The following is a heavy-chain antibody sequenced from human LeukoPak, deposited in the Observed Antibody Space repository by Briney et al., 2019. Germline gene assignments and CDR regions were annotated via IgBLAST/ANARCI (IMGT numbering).Heavy chain of an antibody. CDR2: SNHNSGGT. CDR3: ARVRIGQQLDKYYYYAMDV. Sequence: ASVKVSCKASGYTFTDYYMHWVRQAPGQGLAWMGWSNHNSGGTNYAQNAQGRVTMTTDTSISTAYMEVSRLRSDDTAVYYCARVRIGQQLDKYYYYAMDVWGQGTTVTVSS. V-gene: IGHV1-2*02. CDR1: GYTFTDYY. D-gene: IGHD6-13*01. J-gene: IGHJ6*02.